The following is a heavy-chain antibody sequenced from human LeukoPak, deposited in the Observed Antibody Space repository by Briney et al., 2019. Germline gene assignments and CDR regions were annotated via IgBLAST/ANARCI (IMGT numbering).Heavy chain of an antibody. CDR1: GGTFSSYA. CDR2: IIPIFGTA. J-gene: IGHJ3*02. D-gene: IGHD7-27*01. V-gene: IGHV1-69*05. CDR3: ARDGDTADAFDI. Sequence: ASVKVSCKASGGTFSSYAISWVRQAPGQGLEWMGGIIPIFGTANYAQKFQGRVTTTTDESTSTAYMELSSLRSEDTAVYYCARDGDTADAFDIWGQGTMVTVSS.